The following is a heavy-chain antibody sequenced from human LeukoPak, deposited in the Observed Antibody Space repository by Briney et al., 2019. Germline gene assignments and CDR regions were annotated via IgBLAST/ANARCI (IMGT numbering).Heavy chain of an antibody. J-gene: IGHJ6*03. CDR3: ARASNYDFWSGSAFYYYMDV. D-gene: IGHD3-3*01. CDR2: IYYSGST. V-gene: IGHV4-59*01. CDR1: GGSISSYY. Sequence: KPSETLSLTCTVSGGSISSYYWSWIRQPPGKGLEWIGYIYYSGSTNYNPSLKSRVTISVDTSKNQFSLKLSSVTAADTAVYYCARASNYDFWSGSAFYYYMDVWGKGTTVTVSS.